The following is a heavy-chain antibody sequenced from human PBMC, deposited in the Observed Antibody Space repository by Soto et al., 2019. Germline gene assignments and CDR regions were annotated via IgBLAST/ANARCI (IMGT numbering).Heavy chain of an antibody. V-gene: IGHV3-23*01. Sequence: GGSLRLSCAASGFTFSSYVTSWVRQAPGKGLEWVSAVLGSGGSTYYADSVKGRFTVSRDNSKNTLYLQMNSLRAEDTAVYFCAREVVLTKWYFDNWGQGISVTVSS. CDR2: VLGSGGST. CDR3: AREVVLTKWYFDN. J-gene: IGHJ4*02. CDR1: GFTFSSYV. D-gene: IGHD1-26*01.